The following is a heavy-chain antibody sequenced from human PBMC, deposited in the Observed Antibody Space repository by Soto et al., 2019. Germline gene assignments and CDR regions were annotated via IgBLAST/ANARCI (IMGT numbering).Heavy chain of an antibody. D-gene: IGHD3-3*01. V-gene: IGHV4-59*01. CDR3: ARGAHYDFWSIDYYYYGMDV. CDR2: IYYSGST. Sequence: PSETLSLTCTVSGGSISSYYWSWIRQPPGKGLEWIGYIYYSGSTNYNPSLKSRVTISVDTSKNQFSLKLSSVTAAETAVYYCARGAHYDFWSIDYYYYGMDVWGQGTTVTVSS. CDR1: GGSISSYY. J-gene: IGHJ6*02.